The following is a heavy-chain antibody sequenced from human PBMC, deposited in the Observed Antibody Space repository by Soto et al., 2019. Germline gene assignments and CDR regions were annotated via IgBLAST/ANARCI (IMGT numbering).Heavy chain of an antibody. CDR3: ARGVWGEYKPLFDY. V-gene: IGHV4-61*01. J-gene: IGHJ4*02. CDR1: GASVSSTNYY. CDR2: IYDTGSS. Sequence: SETLSLTCTVSGASVSSTNYYWSWIRQPPGKGLEWIGYIYDTGSSKHNPSLKSRVALSVDTSKNQSSLKLSSVTAADTAVYFCARGVWGEYKPLFDYWGQGSLVTVSS. D-gene: IGHD3-16*01.